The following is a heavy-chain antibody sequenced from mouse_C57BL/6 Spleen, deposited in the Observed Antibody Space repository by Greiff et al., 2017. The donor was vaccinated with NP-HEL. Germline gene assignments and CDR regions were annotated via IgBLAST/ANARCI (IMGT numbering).Heavy chain of an antibody. Sequence: VHVKQSGAELVKPGASVKLSCTASGFNIKDYYMHWVKQRTEQGLEWIGRIDPVDGETKYAPKFQGKATITADTSSNTAYLQLSSLTSEDTAVYYCASPSITTVVEDAMDYWGQGTSVTVSS. CDR1: GFNIKDYY. V-gene: IGHV14-2*01. D-gene: IGHD1-1*01. CDR2: IDPVDGET. J-gene: IGHJ4*01. CDR3: ASPSITTVVEDAMDY.